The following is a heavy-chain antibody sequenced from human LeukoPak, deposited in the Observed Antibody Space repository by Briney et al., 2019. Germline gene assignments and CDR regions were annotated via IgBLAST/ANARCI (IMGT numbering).Heavy chain of an antibody. Sequence: GGSLRLSCVASGFTFSYYAMSWVRQAPGKGLEWVSAISGSGGSTYYADSVKGRFTISRDNSKNTLYLQMNSLRAEDTAVYYCAKPLQIYGDGSAYNWFDPWGQGTLVTVSS. J-gene: IGHJ5*02. CDR2: ISGSGGST. D-gene: IGHD4-17*01. CDR3: AKPLQIYGDGSAYNWFDP. CDR1: GFTFSYYA. V-gene: IGHV3-23*01.